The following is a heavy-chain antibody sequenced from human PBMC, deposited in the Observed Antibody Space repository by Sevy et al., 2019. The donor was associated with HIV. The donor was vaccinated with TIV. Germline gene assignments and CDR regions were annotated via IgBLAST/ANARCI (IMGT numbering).Heavy chain of an antibody. CDR3: ARGGYYYDNAAYYALDS. D-gene: IGHD3-22*01. V-gene: IGHV3-33*01. CDR1: GFTFSNYA. J-gene: IGHJ4*02. Sequence: GGSLRLSCAATGFTFSNYAMHWVRQTPGKGLEWVAIIWSDERFENHGDSVKGRFTISRDNSKNTLYLQMNNVRVEDTAVYYCARGGYYYDNAAYYALDSWGQGTLVTVSS. CDR2: IWSDERFE.